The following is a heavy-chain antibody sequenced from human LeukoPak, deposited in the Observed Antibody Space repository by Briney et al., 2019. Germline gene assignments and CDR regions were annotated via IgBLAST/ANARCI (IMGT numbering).Heavy chain of an antibody. CDR2: SNHSGRT. Sequence: SETLSLTCAVYGGSFSGYYWRWIRQPPGKGREWIGESNHSGRTNYNPSLKRRVTISVDTSKIQFSLKLSSVTAADTAVYYCARGPYLIDYWGQGTLVTVSS. CDR1: GGSFSGYY. V-gene: IGHV4-34*01. D-gene: IGHD2-2*01. CDR3: ARGPYLIDY. J-gene: IGHJ4*02.